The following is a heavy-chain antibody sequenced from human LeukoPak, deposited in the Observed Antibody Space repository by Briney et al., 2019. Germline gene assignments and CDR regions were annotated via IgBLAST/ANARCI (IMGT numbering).Heavy chain of an antibody. CDR3: ARGAWFGELSP. CDR2: INHSGSA. D-gene: IGHD3-10*01. V-gene: IGHV4-34*09. Sequence: PSETLSLTCAVYGGSFSGYYWSWIRQPPGKGLEWIGEINHSGSANYNPSLKSRVTISVDTSKNQFSLKLSSVTAADTAVYYCARGAWFGELSPWGQGTLVTVSS. J-gene: IGHJ5*02. CDR1: GGSFSGYY.